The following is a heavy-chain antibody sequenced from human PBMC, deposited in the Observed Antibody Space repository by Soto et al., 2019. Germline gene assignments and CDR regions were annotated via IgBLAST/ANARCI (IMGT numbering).Heavy chain of an antibody. J-gene: IGHJ4*02. V-gene: IGHV1-69*13. Sequence: SLKVSCKASGGILKNSALSWVRQAPGQGLEWMGGIIPVFGPALYAQKFQGRVTITADESTNTAFLDVSSLRSEDTAVYYCGRGGSWAKVDSWGPGTLVTVSS. CDR3: GRGGSWAKVDS. D-gene: IGHD6-13*01. CDR1: GGILKNSA. CDR2: IIPVFGPA.